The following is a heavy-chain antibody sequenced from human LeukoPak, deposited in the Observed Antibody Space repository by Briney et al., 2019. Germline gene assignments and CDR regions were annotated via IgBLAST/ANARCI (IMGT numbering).Heavy chain of an antibody. Sequence: GVSVKVSCKASGYTFTTYGISWVRQAPGQGLEWMGWISADSGNTNYAQKFQGAVTMTTDTSTSTAYMELGSLRSDDTAVYYCARDLRGWSYYFDYWGQGTLLTVSS. J-gene: IGHJ4*02. V-gene: IGHV1-18*01. CDR1: GYTFTTYG. CDR3: ARDLRGWSYYFDY. D-gene: IGHD6-19*01. CDR2: ISADSGNT.